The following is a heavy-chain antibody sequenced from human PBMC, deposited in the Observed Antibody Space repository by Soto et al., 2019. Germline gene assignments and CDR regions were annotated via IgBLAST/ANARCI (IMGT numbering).Heavy chain of an antibody. CDR1: GFTFSNAW. J-gene: IGHJ4*02. V-gene: IGHV3-15*01. CDR2: IKSKTDGGTT. Sequence: EVQLVESGGGLVKPGGSLRLSCAASGFTFSNAWMSWVRQAPGKALEWVGRIKSKTDGGTTDYAAPVKGRFTISRDDSKNTRYLQMNSLKTEDTAVYYCTTEKPYDFCSGYYTQIYLDYWGQGTRVTVSS. CDR3: TTEKPYDFCSGYYTQIYLDY. D-gene: IGHD3-3*01.